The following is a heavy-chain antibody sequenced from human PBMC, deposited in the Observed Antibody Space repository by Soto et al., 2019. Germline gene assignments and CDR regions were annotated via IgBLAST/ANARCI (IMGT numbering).Heavy chain of an antibody. CDR2: VNPSGGST. V-gene: IGHV1-46*03. Sequence: ASVKVSCKASGYTFTSYYMHWVRQAPGQGLEWMGIVNPSGGSTSYAQKFQGRVTMTRDTSTSTVYMELSSLRSEDTAVYYCAIVLSIAGGSFDYWGQGTLVTVSS. D-gene: IGHD6-6*01. CDR1: GYTFTSYY. CDR3: AIVLSIAGGSFDY. J-gene: IGHJ4*02.